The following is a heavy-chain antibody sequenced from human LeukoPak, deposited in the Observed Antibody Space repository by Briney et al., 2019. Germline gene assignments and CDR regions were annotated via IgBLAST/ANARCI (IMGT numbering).Heavy chain of an antibody. Sequence: SVKVSCKASGGTFSSYAISWVRQAPGQGLEWMGGIIPIFGTANYAQKFQGRVTITADESTSTAYMELSSLRSEDTAVYYCARDPSDIVVVPAAFYYYYYMDVWGKGTTVTVSS. J-gene: IGHJ6*03. CDR3: ARDPSDIVVVPAAFYYYYYMDV. CDR1: GGTFSSYA. D-gene: IGHD2-2*01. CDR2: IIPIFGTA. V-gene: IGHV1-69*13.